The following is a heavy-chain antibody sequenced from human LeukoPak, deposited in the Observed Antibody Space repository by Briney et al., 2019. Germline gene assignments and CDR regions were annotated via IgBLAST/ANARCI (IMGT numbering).Heavy chain of an antibody. CDR2: ISGSGGST. CDR1: GFTFSSYA. CDR3: XXXXXXXARGWFDP. V-gene: IGHV3-23*01. D-gene: IGHD6-6*01. J-gene: IGHJ5*02. Sequence: GGSLRLSCAASGFTFSSYAMSWVRQAPGKGLEWVSAISGSGGSTYYADSVKGRFTISRDNSKNTLYLQMNSLRAEDTAVYYCXXXXXXXARGWFDPWGQGTLVTVSS.